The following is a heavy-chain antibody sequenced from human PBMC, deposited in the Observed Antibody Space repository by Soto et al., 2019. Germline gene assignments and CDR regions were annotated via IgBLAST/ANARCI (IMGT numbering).Heavy chain of an antibody. J-gene: IGHJ6*03. Sequence: SETLSLTCTVSGGSISSYYWSWIRQPPGKGLEWIGYIYYSGSTNYNPSLKSRVTISVDTSKNQFSLKLSSVTAADTAVYYCARGIWSISCPGYYSYSMDVWGKGTTVTVSS. V-gene: IGHV4-59*01. CDR2: IYYSGST. CDR1: GGSISSYY. CDR3: ARGIWSISCPGYYSYSMDV. D-gene: IGHD6-6*01.